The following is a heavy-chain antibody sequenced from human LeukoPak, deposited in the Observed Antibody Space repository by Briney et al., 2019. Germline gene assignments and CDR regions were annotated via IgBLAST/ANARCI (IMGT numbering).Heavy chain of an antibody. Sequence: SETLSLTCAVYGGSFSGYFWNWIRQPPGKGLEWIGEINHSGITNYNPSLKSRVTISGDTSKNQFSLKVSSVTAADTAVYYCARGYEGYYYYGMDVWGQGTTVTVSS. CDR2: INHSGIT. CDR1: GGSFSGYF. V-gene: IGHV4-34*01. D-gene: IGHD3-22*01. CDR3: ARGYEGYYYYGMDV. J-gene: IGHJ6*02.